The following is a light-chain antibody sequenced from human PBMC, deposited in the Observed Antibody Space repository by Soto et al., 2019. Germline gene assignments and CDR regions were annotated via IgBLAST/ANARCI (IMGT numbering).Light chain of an antibody. CDR3: APWDDSLSGPG. J-gene: IGLJ2*01. CDR1: SSNIGSNY. CDR2: RNN. V-gene: IGLV1-47*01. Sequence: QSVLTQPPSASGTPGQRVTISCSGSSSNIGSNYVYWYQQLPGTAPKLLIYRNNQRPSGVPDRFSGSKSGTSASLAISGLRSEDEADYYCAPWDDSLSGPGFGGGTKVTVL.